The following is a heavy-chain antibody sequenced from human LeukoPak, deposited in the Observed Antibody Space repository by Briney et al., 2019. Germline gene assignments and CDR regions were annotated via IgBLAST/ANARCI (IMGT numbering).Heavy chain of an antibody. CDR1: GGTFSSYA. Sequence: SVKVSCKASGGTFSSYAISWVRQAPGQGLEWMGRIIPILGIANYAQKFQGRVTITADKSTSTAYMELSSLRSEDTAVYYCARSGLEDSSGYPIDYWGQGTLVTVSS. D-gene: IGHD3-22*01. CDR3: ARSGLEDSSGYPIDY. CDR2: IIPILGIA. V-gene: IGHV1-69*04. J-gene: IGHJ4*02.